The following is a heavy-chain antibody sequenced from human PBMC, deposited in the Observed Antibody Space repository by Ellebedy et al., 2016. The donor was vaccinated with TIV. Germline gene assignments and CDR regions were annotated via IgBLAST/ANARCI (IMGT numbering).Heavy chain of an antibody. CDR1: GFTFSSYW. V-gene: IGHV3-74*01. CDR3: ARGPPYYDFWSGYLNWFDP. Sequence: LSLTCXASGFTFSSYWMHWVRQAPGKGLVWVSRINSDGSSTSYADSVKGRFTISRDNAKNTLYLQMNSLRAEDTAVYYCARGPPYYDFWSGYLNWFDPWGQGTLVTVSS. J-gene: IGHJ5*02. D-gene: IGHD3-3*01. CDR2: INSDGSST.